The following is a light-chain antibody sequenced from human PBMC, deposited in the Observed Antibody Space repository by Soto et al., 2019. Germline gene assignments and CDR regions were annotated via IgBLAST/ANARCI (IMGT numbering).Light chain of an antibody. V-gene: IGKV3-20*01. CDR2: GAS. Sequence: EIVLTQSPDTLSLSPGEKATLSCRASQSVSSSYLAWYQQKPGQAPRLLIYGASSRATGIPDRFSGSGSGTDFTLTISRLEPEDFAVYYCQQYANSPPYSFGQGTKLEI. CDR1: QSVSSSY. CDR3: QQYANSPPYS. J-gene: IGKJ2*03.